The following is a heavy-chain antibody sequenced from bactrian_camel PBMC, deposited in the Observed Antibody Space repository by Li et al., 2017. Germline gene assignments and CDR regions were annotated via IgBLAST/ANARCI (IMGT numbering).Heavy chain of an antibody. V-gene: IGHV3S6*01. Sequence: HVQLVESGGGSVQAGGSLRLACEVTGFYYVTYCMAWFRQSTGKEREGVAGIDSDGLATYDDSAKGRFIVSQDNGKNTLSLQMTALKPEDTAWYYCAFAVVAGGLWYDSYEYANWGQGTQVTVS. CDR3: AFAVVAGGLWYDSYEYAN. CDR2: IDSDGLAT. J-gene: IGHJ4*01. CDR1: GFYYVTYC. D-gene: IGHD7*01.